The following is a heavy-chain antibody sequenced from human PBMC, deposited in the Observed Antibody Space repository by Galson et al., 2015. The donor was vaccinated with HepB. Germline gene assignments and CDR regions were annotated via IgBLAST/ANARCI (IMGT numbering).Heavy chain of an antibody. D-gene: IGHD2-8*01. J-gene: IGHJ6*02. V-gene: IGHV3-21*01. CDR2: ISSSSSYI. CDR1: GFTFSSYS. CDR3: ARLMLNYYYYYGMDV. Sequence: SLRLSCAASGFTFSSYSMNWVRQAPGKGLEWVSSISSSSSYIYYADSVKGRFTISRDNAKSSLYLQMNSLRAEDTAVYYCARLMLNYYYYYGMDVWGQGTTVTVSS.